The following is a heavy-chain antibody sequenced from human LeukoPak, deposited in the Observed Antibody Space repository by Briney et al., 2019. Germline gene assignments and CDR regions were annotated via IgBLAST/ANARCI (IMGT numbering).Heavy chain of an antibody. CDR1: GGSFSGYY. CDR3: ARGYFPYSSSSFFSY. V-gene: IGHV4-34*01. CDR2: INHSGST. D-gene: IGHD6-6*01. J-gene: IGHJ4*02. Sequence: SETLSLTCAVYGGSFSGYYWSWIRQPPGKGLEWIGEINHSGSTNYNPSLKSRVTISVDTSKNQFSLKLSSVTAADTAVYYCARGYFPYSSSSFFSYWGQGTLVTVSS.